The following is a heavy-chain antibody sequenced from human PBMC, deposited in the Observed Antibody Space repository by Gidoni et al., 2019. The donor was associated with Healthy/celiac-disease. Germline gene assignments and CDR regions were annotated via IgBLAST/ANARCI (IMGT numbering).Heavy chain of an antibody. CDR3: ASRNGSSGYRTGGGMDV. J-gene: IGHJ6*02. Sequence: QVQLQESGPGLVKPSQTLSLTCTVSGGSISSGSYYWRWIRQPAGKGLEWIGRIYTSGSTNYNPSLKSRVTISVDTSKNQFSLKLSSVTAADTAVYYCASRNGSSGYRTGGGMDVWGQGTTVTVSS. CDR1: GGSISSGSYY. V-gene: IGHV4-61*02. D-gene: IGHD3-22*01. CDR2: IYTSGST.